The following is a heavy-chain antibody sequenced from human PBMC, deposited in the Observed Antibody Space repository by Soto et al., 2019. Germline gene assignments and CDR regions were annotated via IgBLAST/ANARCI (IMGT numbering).Heavy chain of an antibody. V-gene: IGHV3-23*01. Sequence: EVQLLESGGGLVQPEGSLRLSCAASGFSFSTYAMSWVRQAPGKGLEWVSGISGSGGTTYYAGSVKGRFNISRDNSKNTLYLQVNSLRAEDTAVYYCAKDQAAAGTISRSFQHWGQGTLVTVSS. CDR3: AKDQAAAGTISRSFQH. CDR2: ISGSGGTT. J-gene: IGHJ1*01. D-gene: IGHD6-13*01. CDR1: GFSFSTYA.